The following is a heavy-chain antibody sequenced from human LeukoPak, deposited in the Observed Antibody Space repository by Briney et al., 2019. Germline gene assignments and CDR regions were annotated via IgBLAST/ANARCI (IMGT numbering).Heavy chain of an antibody. D-gene: IGHD6-13*01. CDR1: GFNVSSTY. CDR3: ARVSSSWYQDWYFDL. CDR2: IYSGGRT. J-gene: IGHJ2*01. V-gene: IGHV3-53*01. Sequence: LGGSLRLSCAASGFNVSSTYMNWVRQAPGKGLEWVSVIYSGGRTYYADSVKGRFTISRDNSKNTLYLQMNSLRAEDTAVYYCARVSSSWYQDWYFDLWGRGTLVTVSS.